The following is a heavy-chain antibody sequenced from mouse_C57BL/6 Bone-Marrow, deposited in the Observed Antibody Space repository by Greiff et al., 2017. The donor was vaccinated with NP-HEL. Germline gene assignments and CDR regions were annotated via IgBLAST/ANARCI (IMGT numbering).Heavy chain of an antibody. CDR1: GYTFTSYG. J-gene: IGHJ3*01. Sequence: QVQLKESGAELARPGASVKLSCKASGYTFTSYGISWVKQRTGQGLEWIGEIYPRSGNTYYNEKFKGKATLTADKSSSTAYMELRSLTSEDSAVYFCARGRDSSGPAWFAYWGQGTLVTVSA. V-gene: IGHV1-81*01. CDR2: IYPRSGNT. D-gene: IGHD3-2*02. CDR3: ARGRDSSGPAWFAY.